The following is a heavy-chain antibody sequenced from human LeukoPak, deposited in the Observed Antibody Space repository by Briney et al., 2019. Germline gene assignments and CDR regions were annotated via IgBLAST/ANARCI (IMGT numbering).Heavy chain of an antibody. J-gene: IGHJ4*02. D-gene: IGHD3-9*01. V-gene: IGHV4-34*01. CDR2: INHSGST. Sequence: PSETLSLTCAVYGGSFSGYYWSWIRQPPGKGLEWIGEINHSGSTNYNPSLKSRVTISVDTSKNQFSLELSSVTAADTAVYYCARAENDILTGYPWDYWGQGTLVTVSS. CDR3: ARAENDILTGYPWDY. CDR1: GGSFSGYY.